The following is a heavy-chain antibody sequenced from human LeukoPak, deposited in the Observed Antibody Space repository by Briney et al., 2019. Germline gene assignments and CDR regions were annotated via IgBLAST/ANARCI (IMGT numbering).Heavy chain of an antibody. J-gene: IGHJ4*02. V-gene: IGHV4-59*08. D-gene: IGHD3-10*01. CDR1: GGSISSYY. Sequence: SETLSLTCTVSGGSISSYYWSWIRQPPGKGLEWIGYIYYSGSTNYNPSLKSRVTISVDTSKNQFSLKLSSVTAADTAVYYCAREGGGRYYYGPGSYDYWGQGTLVTVSS. CDR2: IYYSGST. CDR3: AREGGGRYYYGPGSYDY.